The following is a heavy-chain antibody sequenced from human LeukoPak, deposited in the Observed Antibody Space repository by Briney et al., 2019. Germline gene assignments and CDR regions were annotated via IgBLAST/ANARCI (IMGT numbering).Heavy chain of an antibody. CDR1: GGSISTYY. D-gene: IGHD3-3*01. Sequence: SETLSLICTGSGGSISTYYWSWIRQPPGKGLEWIGYIYYSGSTNYNPSLKSRVTILVDTSKNQFSLNLSSVTAADTAVYYCAGSRYYDFWSYDYWGQGTLVTVSS. CDR2: IYYSGST. J-gene: IGHJ4*02. CDR3: AGSRYYDFWSYDY. V-gene: IGHV4-59*01.